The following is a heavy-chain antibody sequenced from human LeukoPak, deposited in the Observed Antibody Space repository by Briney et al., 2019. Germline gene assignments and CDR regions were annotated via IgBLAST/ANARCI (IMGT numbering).Heavy chain of an antibody. CDR2: ISSSSSTI. V-gene: IGHV3-48*01. CDR1: GFTFSSYS. D-gene: IGHD3-22*01. J-gene: IGHJ5*02. Sequence: GGSLRLSCAASGFTFSSYSMNWVRQAPGKGLEWVSYISSSSSTIYYADSVKGRFTVSRDNAKNSLYLQMNSLRAEDTAVYYCARDSYYYDSSGLTWGQGTLVTVSS. CDR3: ARDSYYYDSSGLT.